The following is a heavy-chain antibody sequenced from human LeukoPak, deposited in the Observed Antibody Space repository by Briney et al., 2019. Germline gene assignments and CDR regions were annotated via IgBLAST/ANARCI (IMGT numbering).Heavy chain of an antibody. J-gene: IGHJ4*02. CDR1: GGSFSGYY. CDR3: ARTYYDIFGFDY. D-gene: IGHD3-9*01. Sequence: SETLSLTCAVYGGSFSGYYWSWIRQPPGKGLEWIGEINHSVSTNYNPSLKSRVTLSVDTSKNQFSLKLRSVTAADTAVYYCARTYYDIFGFDYWGQGTLVTVSS. V-gene: IGHV4-34*01. CDR2: INHSVST.